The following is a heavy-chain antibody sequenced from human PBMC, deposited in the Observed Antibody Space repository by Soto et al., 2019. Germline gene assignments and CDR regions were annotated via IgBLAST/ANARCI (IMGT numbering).Heavy chain of an antibody. J-gene: IGHJ4*02. V-gene: IGHV1-24*01. CDR2: FDPEDGET. CDR3: ATGIVLVPAAITAGNY. D-gene: IGHD2-2*02. Sequence: ASVKVSCKVSGYTLTELSMHWVRQAPGKGLEWMGGFDPEDGETIYAQKFQGRVTMTEDTSTDTAYMELSSLRSEDTAVYYCATGIVLVPAAITAGNYWGQGTLVTVSS. CDR1: GYTLTELS.